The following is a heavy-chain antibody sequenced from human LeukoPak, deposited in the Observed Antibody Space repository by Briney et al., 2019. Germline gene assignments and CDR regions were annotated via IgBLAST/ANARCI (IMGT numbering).Heavy chain of an antibody. CDR3: ASENDVLRYFDWFSTSKTPEYFQH. Sequence: PSETLSLTCTVSGGSISSSSYYWGWIRQPPGKGLEWIGSNYYSGSTYYNPSLKSRVTISVDTSKNQFSLKLSSVTAADTAVYYCASENDVLRYFDWFSTSKTPEYFQHWGQGTLVTVSS. J-gene: IGHJ1*01. D-gene: IGHD3-9*01. V-gene: IGHV4-39*01. CDR1: GGSISSSSYY. CDR2: NYYSGST.